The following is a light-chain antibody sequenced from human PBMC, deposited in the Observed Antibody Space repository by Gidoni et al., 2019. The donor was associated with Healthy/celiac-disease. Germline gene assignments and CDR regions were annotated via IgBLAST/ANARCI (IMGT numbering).Light chain of an antibody. V-gene: IGKV1-39*01. CDR1: QSISSY. CDR3: QQSYSTPMYT. Sequence: DIQMTQSPSSLSASVGDRVTITCRASQSISSYLNWYQQKPGKAPKLLIYAASSLQSGVTSRFSGSGSGTDFTLTISSLQPEDFATYYCQQSYSTPMYTFGHGTKLEI. J-gene: IGKJ2*01. CDR2: AAS.